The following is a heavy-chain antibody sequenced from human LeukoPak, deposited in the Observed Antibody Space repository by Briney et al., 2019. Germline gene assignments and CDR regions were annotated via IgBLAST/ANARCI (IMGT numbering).Heavy chain of an antibody. Sequence: SETLSLTCTVSGGSISTYYWSWIRQPPGKGLEWLGNVYYSGSTNCNPSLKSRVTISVDTSNNQFSLMLSSVTAADTAVYYCAREGMAIGFARFPIFNYWGQGTLVTVSS. V-gene: IGHV4-59*01. CDR3: AREGMAIGFARFPIFNY. D-gene: IGHD3-3*01. J-gene: IGHJ4*02. CDR2: VYYSGST. CDR1: GGSISTYY.